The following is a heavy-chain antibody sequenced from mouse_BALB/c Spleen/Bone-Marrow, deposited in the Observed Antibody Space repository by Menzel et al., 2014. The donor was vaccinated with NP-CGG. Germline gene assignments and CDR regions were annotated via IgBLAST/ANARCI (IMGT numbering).Heavy chain of an antibody. CDR3: ARYDVYYYFDY. CDR1: GFTFTDYY. V-gene: IGHV7-3*02. CDR2: IRNKANGYTT. J-gene: IGHJ2*01. Sequence: VQLKQSGGGLVQPGGSLRLSCATSGFTFTDYYMSWVRQPPGKALEWLGFIRNKANGYTTEYSASVKGRFTISRDNSQSILYPQMNTLRAEDSATYYCARYDVYYYFDYWGQGTTLTVSS. D-gene: IGHD2-3*01.